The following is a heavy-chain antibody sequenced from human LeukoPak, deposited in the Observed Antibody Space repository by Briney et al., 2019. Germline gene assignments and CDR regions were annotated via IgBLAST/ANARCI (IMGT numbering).Heavy chain of an antibody. D-gene: IGHD1-1*01. J-gene: IGHJ4*02. CDR1: GGSISSYY. CDR2: IYYSGST. Sequence: SETLSLTCTVSGGSISSYYWSWIRQPTGKGLEWIGYIYYSGSTNYNPSLKSRVTISVDTSRNQFSLKLSSVTAADTAVYYCARNTTGTMSPYFDYWGQGTLVTVSS. CDR3: ARNTTGTMSPYFDY. V-gene: IGHV4-59*01.